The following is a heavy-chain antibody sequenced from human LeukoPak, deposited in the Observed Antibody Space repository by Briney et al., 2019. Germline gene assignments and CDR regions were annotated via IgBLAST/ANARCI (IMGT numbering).Heavy chain of an antibody. CDR1: GFTFSTYG. Sequence: PGGSLRLSCPASGFTFSTYGMSWVRQAPGKGLEWVSAISGNGGFTYYADSVKGRFTISRDNSKHTLYLQMNSLRAEDTAVYYCAKDLFACSSTSCYSQSHWGQGTLVTVSS. CDR2: ISGNGGFT. J-gene: IGHJ4*02. CDR3: AKDLFACSSTSCYSQSH. D-gene: IGHD2-2*01. V-gene: IGHV3-23*01.